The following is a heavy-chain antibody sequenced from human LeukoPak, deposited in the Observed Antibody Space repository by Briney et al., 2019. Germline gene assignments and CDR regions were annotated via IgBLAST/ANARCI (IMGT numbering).Heavy chain of an antibody. Sequence: SVKVSCKASGGTFSSYAISWARQAPGQGLEWMGGIIPIFGTANYAQKFRGRVTITTDESTSTAYMELSSLRSEDTAVYYCASSIAAGETYYYYYMDVWGKGTTVTVSS. CDR3: ASSIAAGETYYYYYMDV. D-gene: IGHD6-13*01. J-gene: IGHJ6*03. V-gene: IGHV1-69*05. CDR2: IIPIFGTA. CDR1: GGTFSSYA.